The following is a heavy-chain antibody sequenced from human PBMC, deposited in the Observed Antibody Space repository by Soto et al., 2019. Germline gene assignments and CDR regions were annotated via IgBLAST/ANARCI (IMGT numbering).Heavy chain of an antibody. J-gene: IGHJ6*02. V-gene: IGHV1-69*01. Sequence: QVQLVQSGAEVKKPGSSVKVSCKASGGTFSSYAISWVRQAPGQGLEWMGGIIPIFGTANYAQKVQGRVTITADESTSTAYMELSSLRSEDTAVYYCARSLGLLWFGEPSYGMDVWGQGTTVTVSS. D-gene: IGHD3-10*01. CDR2: IIPIFGTA. CDR1: GGTFSSYA. CDR3: ARSLGLLWFGEPSYGMDV.